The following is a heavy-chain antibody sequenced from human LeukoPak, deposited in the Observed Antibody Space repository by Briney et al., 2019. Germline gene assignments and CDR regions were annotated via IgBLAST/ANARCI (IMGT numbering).Heavy chain of an antibody. J-gene: IGHJ6*03. CDR3: ARAWLRRKYYYYMDV. V-gene: IGHV1-18*04. D-gene: IGHD5-12*01. CDR2: ISGFNGHT. CDR1: GYTFSNYG. Sequence: ASVKVSCKASGYTFSNYGMSWVRQAPGHGLEWMGWISGFNGHTKYSQKSQGRVTMTTDTSTSTAYTEVRSLRSDDTAVYYCARAWLRRKYYYYMDVWGKGTTVTVSS.